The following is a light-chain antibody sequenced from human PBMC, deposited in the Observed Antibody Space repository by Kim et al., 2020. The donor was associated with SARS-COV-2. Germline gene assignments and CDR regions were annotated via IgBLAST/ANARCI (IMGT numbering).Light chain of an antibody. V-gene: IGKV3-15*01. J-gene: IGKJ1*01. CDR3: QQYNNWWT. Sequence: EVVMTQFPATLSVSPGERATLSCTACQSVSNNLAWYQQKPGQAPRLLIYGASTRATGVPARFSGSGFDTQFTLTISSLQSEDFALYYCQQYNNWWTFGQGTKVDIK. CDR1: QSVSNN. CDR2: GAS.